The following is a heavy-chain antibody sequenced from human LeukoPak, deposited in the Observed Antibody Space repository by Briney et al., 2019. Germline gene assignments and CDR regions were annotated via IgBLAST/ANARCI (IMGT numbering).Heavy chain of an antibody. D-gene: IGHD3-3*01. CDR2: IYYSGST. Sequence: SETLSLTCTVSGGSISSGDYYWSWIRQPPGKGLEWIGYIYYSGSTYYNPSLKSRVTISVDTSKNQFSLKLSSVTAADTAVYHCARDYDFWSGFNWFDPWGQGTLVTVSS. V-gene: IGHV4-30-4*08. CDR3: ARDYDFWSGFNWFDP. J-gene: IGHJ5*02. CDR1: GGSISSGDYY.